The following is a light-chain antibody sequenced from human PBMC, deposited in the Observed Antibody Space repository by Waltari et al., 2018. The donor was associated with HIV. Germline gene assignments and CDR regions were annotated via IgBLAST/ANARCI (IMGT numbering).Light chain of an antibody. CDR2: RND. Sequence: QSVLTQPPSASGTPGQRVTISCSGSSSNIGSKHVYWYQQLPGTAPKLLSYRNDQRPSGVPDRFSGSKSGTSASLAISGLRSEDEADYYCAAWDDSLSGRGVFGGGTKLTVL. V-gene: IGLV1-47*01. CDR1: SSNIGSKH. J-gene: IGLJ2*01. CDR3: AAWDDSLSGRGV.